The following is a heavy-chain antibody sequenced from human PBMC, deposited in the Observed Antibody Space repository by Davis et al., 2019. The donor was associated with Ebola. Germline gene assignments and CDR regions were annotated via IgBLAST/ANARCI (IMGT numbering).Heavy chain of an antibody. CDR1: GSSISSNY. CDR3: ARYLGAVAGTEVEGLDI. D-gene: IGHD6-19*01. CDR2: IYYSGST. V-gene: IGHV4-59*01. J-gene: IGHJ3*02. Sequence: SETLSLTCTVSGSSISSNYLRWIRQPPAKRLVWIGHIYYSGSTNYNPSLKSRLTISVDTSKNQFSLKLSSVTAADTAVYYCARYLGAVAGTEVEGLDIWGQGTMVTVSS.